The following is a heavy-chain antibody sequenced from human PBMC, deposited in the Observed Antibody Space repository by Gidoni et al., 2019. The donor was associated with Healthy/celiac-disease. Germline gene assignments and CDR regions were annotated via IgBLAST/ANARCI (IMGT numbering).Heavy chain of an antibody. CDR2: ISSSSSYI. D-gene: IGHD4-17*01. CDR3: ARSTSTVKTLPDAFDI. Sequence: EVQLVESGGGRVKPGGSLRPPCAASGFTFCSYSMNWVRQAPGKGLEWVSSISSSSSYIYYADSVKGRFTISRDNAKNSLYLQMNSLRAEDTAVYYCARSTSTVKTLPDAFDIWGQGTMVTVSS. CDR1: GFTFCSYS. J-gene: IGHJ3*02. V-gene: IGHV3-21*01.